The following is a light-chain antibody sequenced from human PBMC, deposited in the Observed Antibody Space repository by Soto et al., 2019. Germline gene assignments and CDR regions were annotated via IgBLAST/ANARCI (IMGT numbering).Light chain of an antibody. CDR2: DVS. CDR1: RSDVGGYNY. V-gene: IGLV2-14*01. J-gene: IGLJ2*01. Sequence: QSVLAQPASVSGSPGQSITISCTGTRSDVGGYNYVSWYQQNPGKAPKVMIYDVSSRPSGVSSRFSGSKSGNTASLTISGLQAEDEADYYCSSYTTSNTRVVFGGGTKVTVL. CDR3: SSYTTSNTRVV.